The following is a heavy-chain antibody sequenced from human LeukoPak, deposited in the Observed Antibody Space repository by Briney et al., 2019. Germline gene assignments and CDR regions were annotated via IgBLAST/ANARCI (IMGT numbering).Heavy chain of an antibody. CDR1: GYSFTTYW. D-gene: IGHD2-2*01. J-gene: IGHJ4*02. CDR2: IYPGDSDT. V-gene: IGHV5-51*01. Sequence: GESLKISCQGSGYSFTTYWIAWVRQMPGKGLEWMGIIYPGDSDTRYSPSFQGQVTISADKSISTAYLQWSSLKASDTAMYYCARPYCSSTSCYGPVDYWGQGTLVTVSS. CDR3: ARPYCSSTSCYGPVDY.